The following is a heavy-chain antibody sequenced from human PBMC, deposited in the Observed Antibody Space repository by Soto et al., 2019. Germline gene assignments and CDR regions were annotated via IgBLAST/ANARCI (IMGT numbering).Heavy chain of an antibody. Sequence: SETLSLTCSVSGGSVRSGSYYWTWIRQPPGKGLEWIGYIYQSGTTNYNASLKSRVTISIDTSKNQFFLKLNSVTAADTAVYYWARDSSGRHDYWGQGTLVTVSS. V-gene: IGHV4-61*01. J-gene: IGHJ4*02. D-gene: IGHD3-22*01. CDR2: IYQSGTT. CDR3: ARDSSGRHDY. CDR1: GGSVRSGSYY.